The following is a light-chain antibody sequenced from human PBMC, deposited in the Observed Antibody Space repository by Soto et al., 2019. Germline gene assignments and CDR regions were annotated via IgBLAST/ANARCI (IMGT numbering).Light chain of an antibody. CDR1: QSISTW. Sequence: DIQMTQSPSTLSASVGDKVTNTFPASQSISTWLAWYQQKPGKAPKLLIYKASSLEGGVPSRFGGSGSGTLFNITISSLHPDDFATYYCQQYNTYPLTFGGGTKVDIK. J-gene: IGKJ4*01. CDR3: QQYNTYPLT. V-gene: IGKV1-5*03. CDR2: KAS.